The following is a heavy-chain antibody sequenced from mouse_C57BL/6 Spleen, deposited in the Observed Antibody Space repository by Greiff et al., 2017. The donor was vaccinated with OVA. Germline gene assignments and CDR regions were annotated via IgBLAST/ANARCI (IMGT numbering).Heavy chain of an antibody. CDR2: ISSGGDYI. CDR3: TRDGYYYGSSYDY. J-gene: IGHJ2*01. V-gene: IGHV5-9-1*02. D-gene: IGHD1-1*01. CDR1: GFTFSSYA. Sequence: EVQRVESGAGLVKPGGSLKLSCAASGFTFSSYAMSWVRQTPEKRLEWVAYISSGGDYIYYADTVKGRFTISRDNARNTLYLQMSSLKSEDTAMYYCTRDGYYYGSSYDYWGQGTTLTVSS.